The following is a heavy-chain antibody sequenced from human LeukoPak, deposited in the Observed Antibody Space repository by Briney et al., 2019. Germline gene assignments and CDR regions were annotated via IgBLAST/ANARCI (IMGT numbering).Heavy chain of an antibody. CDR2: IRSKAYGGTT. D-gene: IGHD6-19*01. Sequence: GGSLRLSCTASGFTFGDYAMSWFRQAPGKGLEWVGFIRSKAYGGTTEYAASVKGRFTISRDDSKSIAYLQMNSLKTEDTAVYYCTRAGSSGSYYYYYMDVWGKGTTVTVSS. J-gene: IGHJ6*03. CDR3: TRAGSSGSYYYYYMDV. CDR1: GFTFGDYA. V-gene: IGHV3-49*03.